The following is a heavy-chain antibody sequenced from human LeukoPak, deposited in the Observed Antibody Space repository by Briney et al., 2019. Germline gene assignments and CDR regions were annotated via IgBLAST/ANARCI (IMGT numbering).Heavy chain of an antibody. V-gene: IGHV3-53*01. D-gene: IGHD3-22*01. CDR2: IYSNNTT. J-gene: IGHJ4*02. CDR3: ARGISMMIVAPGY. Sequence: PGGSLRLSCAASGFTVNNNYMTWVRQAPGKGLEWVPVIYSNNTTYYADSVKGRFTISRDSSKNTLYLQMNSLRAEDTAVYYCARGISMMIVAPGYWGQGTLVTVSS. CDR1: GFTVNNNY.